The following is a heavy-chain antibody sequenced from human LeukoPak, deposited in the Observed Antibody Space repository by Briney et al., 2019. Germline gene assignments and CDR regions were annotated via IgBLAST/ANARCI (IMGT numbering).Heavy chain of an antibody. CDR1: GGSIISYY. Sequence: TSETLSLTCTVSGGSIISYYWSWIRQPPGKGLEWIGYIYTSGSTNYNPSLKSRVTISIDTSKNQFSLKLSSVTAADTAVYYCARGSGYYGSVSNMDVWGKGTTVTVSS. D-gene: IGHD3-10*01. CDR2: IYTSGST. J-gene: IGHJ6*03. V-gene: IGHV4-4*09. CDR3: ARGSGYYGSVSNMDV.